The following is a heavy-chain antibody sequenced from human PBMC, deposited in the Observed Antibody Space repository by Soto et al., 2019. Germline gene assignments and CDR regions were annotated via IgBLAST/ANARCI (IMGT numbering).Heavy chain of an antibody. CDR1: GFTFSSYA. J-gene: IGHJ4*02. Sequence: EVQVLESGGGLVQPGGSLRLSCAASGFTFSSYAMTWVRQAPGKGLEWVSAISGSGGSTYYADSVKGRLTISRDNSKNTLYLQMNSLRAEDTAVYYCAKSSGYSSGCFDYWGQGTLVTVSS. CDR3: AKSSGYSSGCFDY. CDR2: ISGSGGST. D-gene: IGHD6-19*01. V-gene: IGHV3-23*01.